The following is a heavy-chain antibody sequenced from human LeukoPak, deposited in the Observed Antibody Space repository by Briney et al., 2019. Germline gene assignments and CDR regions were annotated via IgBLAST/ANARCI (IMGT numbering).Heavy chain of an antibody. J-gene: IGHJ4*02. D-gene: IGHD1-26*01. CDR3: ARDNEEGATKFDH. V-gene: IGHV3-9*01. CDR1: GFTFDDYA. CDR2: ISWNSGSI. Sequence: GGSLRLSCAASGFTFDDYAMHWVRQAPGKGLEWASGISWNSGSIGYADSVKGRFTISRDNAKSSLYLQMTSLGTEDTAVYYCARDNEEGATKFDHWGLGALVTVSS.